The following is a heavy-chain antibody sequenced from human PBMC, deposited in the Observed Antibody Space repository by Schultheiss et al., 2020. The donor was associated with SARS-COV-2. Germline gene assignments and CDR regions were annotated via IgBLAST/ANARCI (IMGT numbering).Heavy chain of an antibody. V-gene: IGHV1-2*06. J-gene: IGHJ4*02. D-gene: IGHD4-11*01. CDR3: ARESASTVTSNFDN. CDR2: INPDSGAT. Sequence: ASVKVSCQTSGYIFTYHYIHWVRQAPGQGLEWMGLINPDSGATSSPQRFQGRVTMTTDTSIITVYMELTRLTSDDTALYYCARESASTVTSNFDNWGQGTLVTVSS. CDR1: GYIFTYHY.